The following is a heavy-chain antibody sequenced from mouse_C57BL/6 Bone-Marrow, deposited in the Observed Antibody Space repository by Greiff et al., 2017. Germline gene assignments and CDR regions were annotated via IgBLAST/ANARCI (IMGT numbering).Heavy chain of an antibody. J-gene: IGHJ3*01. Sequence: QVQLKQSGAELARPGASVKLSCKASGYTFTSYGISWVKQRTGQGLEWIGEIYPRSGNTYYNEKFKGKATLTADKSSSTAYMELRSLTSEDSAVYFCARSIYYYARFAYWGQGTLVTVSA. CDR1: GYTFTSYG. CDR2: IYPRSGNT. V-gene: IGHV1-81*01. CDR3: ARSIYYYARFAY. D-gene: IGHD1-1*01.